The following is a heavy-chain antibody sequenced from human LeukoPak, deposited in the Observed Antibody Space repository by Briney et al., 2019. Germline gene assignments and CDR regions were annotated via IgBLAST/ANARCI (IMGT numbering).Heavy chain of an antibody. CDR3: ARGYCSGGSCYQFDY. CDR1: GFTFSSYG. CDR2: IWYDGSNK. D-gene: IGHD2-15*01. V-gene: IGHV3-33*01. J-gene: IGHJ4*02. Sequence: GGSLGLSCAASGFTFSSYGMHWVRQAPGKGLEWVAGIWYDGSNKYYADSVKGRFTISRDNSKNTLYLQMNSLRAEDTAVYYCARGYCSGGSCYQFDYWGQGTLVTGSS.